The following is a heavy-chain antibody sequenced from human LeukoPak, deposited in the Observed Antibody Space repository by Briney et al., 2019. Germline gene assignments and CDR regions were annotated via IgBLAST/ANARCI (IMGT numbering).Heavy chain of an antibody. CDR3: ARDALRYFDY. J-gene: IGHJ4*02. CDR1: RFTFSSYA. Sequence: PRGSLRLSCAASRFTFSSYAMHWVRQAPGKGLEWVAVISYDGSNKYYADSVKGRFTISRDNSKNTLYLQMNSLRAEDTAVYYCARDALRYFDYWGQGTLVTVSS. CDR2: ISYDGSNK. V-gene: IGHV3-30-3*01. D-gene: IGHD2-15*01.